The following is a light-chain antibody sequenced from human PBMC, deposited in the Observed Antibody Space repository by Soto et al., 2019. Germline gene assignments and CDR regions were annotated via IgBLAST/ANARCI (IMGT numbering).Light chain of an antibody. Sequence: QSALTQPASVSGSPGQSITISCTGTSSDVGDYKYVSWYQQHPGKDPKLMIYEVSNRPSGVSNRFSGSKSGSTASLIISGLQAEDEADYYCSSYTSSSTLVFGGGTKLTVL. CDR2: EVS. V-gene: IGLV2-14*01. CDR1: SSDVGDYKY. CDR3: SSYTSSSTLV. J-gene: IGLJ2*01.